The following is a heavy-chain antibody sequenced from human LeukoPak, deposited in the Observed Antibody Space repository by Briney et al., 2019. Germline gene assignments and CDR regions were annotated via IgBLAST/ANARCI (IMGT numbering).Heavy chain of an antibody. CDR3: AKDRGSHSADSSGLFDY. V-gene: IGHV3-7*01. D-gene: IGHD3-22*01. J-gene: IGHJ4*02. CDR2: IKEDGSEK. Sequence: PGGSLRLSCAASGFTFSTHWMSWFRQTPGKGLGWLGNIKEDGSEKYYLDSVRGRFTISRDNAKNSLYLQMNSLRAEDSGLYYCAKDRGSHSADSSGLFDYWGQGTLVTVSS. CDR1: GFTFSTHW.